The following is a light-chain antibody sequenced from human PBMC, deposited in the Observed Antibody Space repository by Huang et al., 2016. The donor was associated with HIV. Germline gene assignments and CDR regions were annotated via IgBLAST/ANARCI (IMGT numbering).Light chain of an antibody. Sequence: DIQMTQSPSSLSASVGDRVTITCRASQTIATYLNWYQHKPGKAPNLLIYAASTLQSGVPSMFRGSGSGTGFTLTIRSLQPEDFATYYCQQSHSTPRTFGQGTKVEIK. CDR1: QTIATY. J-gene: IGKJ1*01. CDR2: AAS. CDR3: QQSHSTPRT. V-gene: IGKV1-39*01.